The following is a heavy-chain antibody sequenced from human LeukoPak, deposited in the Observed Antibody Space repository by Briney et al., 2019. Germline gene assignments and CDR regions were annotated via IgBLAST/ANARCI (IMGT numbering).Heavy chain of an antibody. V-gene: IGHV4-4*07. CDR1: GGSISDYY. J-gene: IGHJ1*01. CDR3: ATYSITGAWAEYFLH. CDR2: IHISGTT. D-gene: IGHD2/OR15-2a*01. Sequence: PSETLSLTCTVSGGSISDYYWSWVRQPAGKGLEWSGRIHISGTTYYNPSLNSRFTMSVDTSKNQFSLKLSSVTAADTAVYYCATYSITGAWAEYFLHWRQGTLVTVSS.